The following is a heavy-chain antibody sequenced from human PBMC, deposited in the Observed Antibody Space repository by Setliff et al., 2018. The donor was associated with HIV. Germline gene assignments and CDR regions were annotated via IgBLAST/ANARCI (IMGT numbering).Heavy chain of an antibody. J-gene: IGHJ3*02. CDR1: GGSISTYY. V-gene: IGHV4-4*07. CDR2: IYTSGST. D-gene: IGHD3-10*01. Sequence: PSETLSLTCTVSGGSISTYYWSWIRQPAGKGLEWIGRIYTSGSTNYNPSLKSRVTISVDTSKNQFSLKLSSVTAADTAVYYCARVRRGFGDLVRAFDIWGQGTMVTVSS. CDR3: ARVRRGFGDLVRAFDI.